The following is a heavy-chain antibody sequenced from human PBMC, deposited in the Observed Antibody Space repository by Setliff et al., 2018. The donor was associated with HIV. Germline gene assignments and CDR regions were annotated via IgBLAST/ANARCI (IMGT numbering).Heavy chain of an antibody. CDR3: ARGLWGSGYSYGYFDY. V-gene: IGHV4-59*12. CDR1: GGSISSYY. CDR2: IYYSGST. J-gene: IGHJ4*02. Sequence: PSETLSLTCTVSGGSISSYYWSWIRQPPGKGLEWIGYIYYSGSTNYNPSLKSRVTISVDTSKNQFSLNLSSVTAADTAVYYCARGLWGSGYSYGYFDYWGQGTLVTVSS. D-gene: IGHD5-18*01.